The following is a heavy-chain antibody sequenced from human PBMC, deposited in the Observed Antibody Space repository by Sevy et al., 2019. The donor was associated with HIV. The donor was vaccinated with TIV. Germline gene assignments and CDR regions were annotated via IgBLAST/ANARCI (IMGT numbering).Heavy chain of an antibody. V-gene: IGHV6-1*01. CDR3: ARESRWFFFHFDY. J-gene: IGHJ4*02. CDR2: TYYKSKWYK. D-gene: IGHD3-10*01. CDR1: GDSVSTYSAA. Sequence: SQTLSLTCAISGDSVSTYSAAWNWIRQSPSRGLEWLGRTYYKSKWYKDYALSVKSRIRINPDTPKNQISLQLNSVTPEDTAVYYCARESRWFFFHFDYWGQGTLVTVSS.